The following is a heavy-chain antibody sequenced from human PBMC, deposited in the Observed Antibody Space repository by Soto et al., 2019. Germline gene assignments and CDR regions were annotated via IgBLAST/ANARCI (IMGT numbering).Heavy chain of an antibody. CDR1: GFTFDDYA. J-gene: IGHJ4*02. V-gene: IGHV3-9*01. CDR2: ISWNSGSI. CDR3: AKSRIAVAGYFDY. D-gene: IGHD6-19*01. Sequence: EVQLVESGGGLVQPGRSLRLSCAASGFTFDDYAMHWVRQAPGKGLEWVSGISWNSGSIGYAYSVKGRFTISRDNAKNSLYLQMNSLRAEDTALYYCAKSRIAVAGYFDYWGQGTLVTVSS.